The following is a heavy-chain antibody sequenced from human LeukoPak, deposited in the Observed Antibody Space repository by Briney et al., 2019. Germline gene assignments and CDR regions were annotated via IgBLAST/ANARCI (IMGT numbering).Heavy chain of an antibody. D-gene: IGHD2-15*01. CDR1: GGTFSSYA. Sequence: SVKVSCKASGGTFSSYAISWVRQAPGQGLEWMGGIIPILGTANYAQKFQGRVTITADKSTSTAYMELSSLRSEDTAVYYCARDLGYCSGGSCYSGVRDYWGQGTLVTVSS. V-gene: IGHV1-69*06. CDR2: IIPILGTA. CDR3: ARDLGYCSGGSCYSGVRDY. J-gene: IGHJ4*02.